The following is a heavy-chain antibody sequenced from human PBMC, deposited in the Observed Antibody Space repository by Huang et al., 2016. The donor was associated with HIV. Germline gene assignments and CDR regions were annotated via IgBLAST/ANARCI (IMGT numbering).Heavy chain of an antibody. V-gene: IGHV1-8*02. CDR2: MNPNTGNT. J-gene: IGHJ4*02. CDR1: GYTFTNYD. Sequence: QVHLVQSGAEVKKPGASVKVSCKASGYTFTNYDINWVRQAPGRGLEWMGWMNPNTGNTGFAQSFQGRVTMTRKTSITTAYMELTSWTSEDTAVYYCARSAYGDLDYWGLGTLVSVSS. CDR3: ARSAYGDLDY. D-gene: IGHD4-17*01.